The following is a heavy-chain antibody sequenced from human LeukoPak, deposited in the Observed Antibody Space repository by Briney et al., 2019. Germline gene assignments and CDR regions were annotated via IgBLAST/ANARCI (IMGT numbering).Heavy chain of an antibody. CDR3: ARDQGGVGY. V-gene: IGHV3-48*01. CDR2: ISSFSGTI. D-gene: IGHD3-16*01. Sequence: PGGSLRLSCVASGITFSSYSMNWVRQAPGKGLEWVSYISSFSGTINYAVSVKGRFTISRDNAKNSLYLQMNSLRAEDTAVYYCARDQGGVGYWGQGTLVTVSS. J-gene: IGHJ4*02. CDR1: GITFSSYS.